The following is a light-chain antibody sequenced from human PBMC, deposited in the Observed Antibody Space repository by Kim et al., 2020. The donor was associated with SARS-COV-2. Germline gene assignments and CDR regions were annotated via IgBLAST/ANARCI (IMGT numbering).Light chain of an antibody. CDR2: DND. CDR3: GAWDDSLNGWV. Sequence: GQQVTTSCSVGSSNVGGNPVNWYQQVPGTAPKLLIFDNDQRPSGVPDRFSASKSGTSASLAISGIQSEDEAHYYCGAWDDSLNGWVFGGGTQLTVL. J-gene: IGLJ3*02. V-gene: IGLV1-44*01. CDR1: SSNVGGNP.